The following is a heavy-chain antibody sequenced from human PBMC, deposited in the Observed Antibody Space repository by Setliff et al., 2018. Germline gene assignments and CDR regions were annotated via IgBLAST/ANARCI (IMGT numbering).Heavy chain of an antibody. V-gene: IGHV1-18*01. CDR1: GFRFTNFG. CDR3: ARDTHQWDPLYFDS. J-gene: IGHJ4*02. Sequence: GASVKVSCKTSGFRFTNFGFSWVRQAPGQGLEWMGWISGSTDNTNYAQKFRGRVTLTKDTSTNTKYMELRSLRSDDTAMYYYARDTHQWDPLYFDSWGQGTLVTVSS. D-gene: IGHD1-26*01. CDR2: ISGSTDNT.